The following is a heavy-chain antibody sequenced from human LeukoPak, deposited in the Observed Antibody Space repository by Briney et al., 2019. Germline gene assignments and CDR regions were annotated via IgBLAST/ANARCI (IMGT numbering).Heavy chain of an antibody. CDR2: IYTSGST. V-gene: IGHV4-4*07. Sequence: PAETLSLTRTVSGGSISSYYWSWIRQPAGRGLEWSGRIYTSGSTNYTPSLKSRVTMSVDTSKNHFSLKLSSVTAADTAVYYCARDFKRKEWFGDRNWFDPWGQGTLVTVSS. CDR3: ARDFKRKEWFGDRNWFDP. CDR1: GGSISSYY. D-gene: IGHD3-10*01. J-gene: IGHJ5*02.